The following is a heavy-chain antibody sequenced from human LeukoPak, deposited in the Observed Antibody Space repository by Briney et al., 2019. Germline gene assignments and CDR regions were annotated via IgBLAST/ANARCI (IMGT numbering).Heavy chain of an antibody. CDR1: GFTFSSYA. D-gene: IGHD6-13*01. V-gene: IGHV3-30-3*01. J-gene: IGHJ4*02. Sequence: PGESLRLSCAASGFTFSSYAMHWVRQAPGKGLEWVAVISYDGSNKYYADSVKGRFTISRDNSKNTLYLQMNSLRAEDTAVYYCAREAAAATFDYWGQGTLVTVSS. CDR3: AREAAAATFDY. CDR2: ISYDGSNK.